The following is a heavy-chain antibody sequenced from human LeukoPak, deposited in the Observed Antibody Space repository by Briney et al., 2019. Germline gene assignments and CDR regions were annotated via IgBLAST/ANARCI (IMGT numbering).Heavy chain of an antibody. D-gene: IGHD3-22*01. CDR2: VSNSAGT. J-gene: IGHJ4*02. CDR1: GGSIRLYY. Sequence: PSETLSLTCTVSGGSIRLYYWSWIRQSPGKGLEWFAYVSNSAGTNYNPSLKSRVTISLDTSKNQFSLELRSVTAEDTSLYYCARSSDSSGYYYYFDYWGQGTLVTVSS. CDR3: ARSSDSSGYYYYFDY. V-gene: IGHV4-59*08.